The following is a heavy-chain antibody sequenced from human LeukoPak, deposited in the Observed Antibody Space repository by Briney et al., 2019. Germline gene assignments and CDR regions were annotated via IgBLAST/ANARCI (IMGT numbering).Heavy chain of an antibody. V-gene: IGHV3-30*02. J-gene: IGHJ4*02. Sequence: GGSLRLSCAASGFTFSSYGMHWVRQAPGKGLEWVAFIRYDGSNKYYADSVKGRFTISRDNSKNTLYLQMNSLRAEDTAVYYCATGIAVAVTRYFDSWGQGTLVTVSS. CDR3: ATGIAVAVTRYFDS. CDR2: IRYDGSNK. CDR1: GFTFSSYG. D-gene: IGHD6-19*01.